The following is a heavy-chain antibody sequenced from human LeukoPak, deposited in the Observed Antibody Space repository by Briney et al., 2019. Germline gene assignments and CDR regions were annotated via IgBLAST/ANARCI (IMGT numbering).Heavy chain of an antibody. Sequence: SETLSLTCTVSGGSISSGDYYWSWIRQPPGKGLEWIGYIYYSGSTYYNPSLKSRVTISVDTSKNQFSLKLSSVTAADTAVYYCAREVLVPAAPFGYGMDVWGQGTTVTVSS. CDR2: IYYSGST. CDR3: AREVLVPAAPFGYGMDV. D-gene: IGHD2-2*01. V-gene: IGHV4-30-4*01. CDR1: GGSISSGDYY. J-gene: IGHJ6*02.